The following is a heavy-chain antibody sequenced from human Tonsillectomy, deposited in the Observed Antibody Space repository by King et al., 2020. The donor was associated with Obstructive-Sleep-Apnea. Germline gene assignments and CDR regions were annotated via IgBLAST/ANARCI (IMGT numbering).Heavy chain of an antibody. Sequence: QLVQSGAEVKKPGASVKVSCKASGYSFIRYGISWVRQAPGQGLEWMGWISAYNGNTNYAEKLQGRGTMTTDTSTSTAYMELRGLRSDDTAVYYCARAMTTVPGGGMDVWGQGTTVTVSS. D-gene: IGHD4-17*01. J-gene: IGHJ6*02. CDR2: ISAYNGNT. V-gene: IGHV1-18*04. CDR1: GYSFIRYG. CDR3: ARAMTTVPGGGMDV.